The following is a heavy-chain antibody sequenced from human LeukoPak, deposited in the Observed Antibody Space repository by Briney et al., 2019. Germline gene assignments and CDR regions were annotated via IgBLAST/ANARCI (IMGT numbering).Heavy chain of an antibody. CDR3: ARVSSSGGYYSYDTFNI. CDR1: GYTFTDYY. V-gene: IGHV1-2*06. J-gene: IGHJ3*02. D-gene: IGHD3-22*01. Sequence: ASVKVSCKASGYTFTDYYMHWVRQAPGQGLEWMGRINPNTGTTSYAQKFQGRVTMTRDTSINTAYMELSSLRSDDTAVYYCARVSSSGGYYSYDTFNIWGQGTMVTVSS. CDR2: INPNTGTT.